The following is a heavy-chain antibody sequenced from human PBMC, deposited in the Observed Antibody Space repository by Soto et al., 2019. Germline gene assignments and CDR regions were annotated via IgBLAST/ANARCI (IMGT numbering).Heavy chain of an antibody. D-gene: IGHD6-19*01. V-gene: IGHV4-34*01. CDR3: ARGLRSSAFDI. Sequence: QVQLQQWGAGLLKPSETLSLTCAVYGGSFSGYYWSWIRQPPGKGLEWIGEINHSRSTNYNPSLKNRVTISVYTYKNQCSLKLSSVTAADTAVYYCARGLRSSAFDIWCQGTMVTVSS. CDR1: GGSFSGYY. CDR2: INHSRST. J-gene: IGHJ3*02.